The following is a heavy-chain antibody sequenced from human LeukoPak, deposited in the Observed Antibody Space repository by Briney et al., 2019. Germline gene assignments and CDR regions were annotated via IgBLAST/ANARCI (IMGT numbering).Heavy chain of an antibody. CDR2: INPSGGST. J-gene: IGHJ6*03. V-gene: IGHV1-46*01. CDR3: ARDGVLLWFGESTTYYYYYYTDV. CDR1: GYTFTSYY. Sequence: ASVKVSCKASGYTFTSYYMHWVRQAPGQGLEWMGIINPSGGSTSYAQKFQGRVTMTRDMSTSTVYMELSSLRSEDTAVYYCARDGVLLWFGESTTYYYYYYTDVWGKGTTVTVSS. D-gene: IGHD3-10*01.